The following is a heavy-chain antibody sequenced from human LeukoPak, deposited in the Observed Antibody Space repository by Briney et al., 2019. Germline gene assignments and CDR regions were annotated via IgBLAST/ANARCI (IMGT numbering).Heavy chain of an antibody. D-gene: IGHD2-15*01. CDR1: GFTFSSYE. J-gene: IGHJ5*02. CDR3: ARARRDCSGGSCYPDYNWFDP. CDR2: ISSSGSAI. Sequence: GGSLRLSCAASGFTFSSYEMNWVRQAPGKGLDWVSYISSSGSAIYYADSVRGRFTISRDSAKNSPYLQMNSLRAEDTAVYYCARARRDCSGGSCYPDYNWFDPWGQGTLVTVSS. V-gene: IGHV3-48*03.